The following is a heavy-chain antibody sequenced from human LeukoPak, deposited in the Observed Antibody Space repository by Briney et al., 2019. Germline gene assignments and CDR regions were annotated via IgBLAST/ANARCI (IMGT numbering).Heavy chain of an antibody. Sequence: TSETLSLTCTVSGASVTSYYWNWIRQPPGKGLEWIGYILYSGTTNYYPSLNSRVTMSLDTSKNQFSLELSTVTAADTAVYYCARRIKARGLGQENWFDPWGQGILVTVSS. CDR1: GASVTSYY. J-gene: IGHJ5*02. CDR3: ARRIKARGLGQENWFDP. CDR2: ILYSGTT. D-gene: IGHD3-16*01. V-gene: IGHV4-59*02.